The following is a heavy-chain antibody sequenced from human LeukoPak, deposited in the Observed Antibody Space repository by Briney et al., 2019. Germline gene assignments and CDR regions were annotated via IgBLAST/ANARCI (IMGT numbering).Heavy chain of an antibody. D-gene: IGHD6-13*01. Sequence: GGSLRLSCASSGFTFSNYAMSWVRQAPGKGLEWVSTISGGGDDTYHADSVKGRFTISRDNSKNTLYLQMDSLTAEDTAVYYCARDLSSRDGYWGQGTLVTVSS. J-gene: IGHJ4*02. CDR1: GFTFSNYA. CDR2: ISGGGDDT. CDR3: ARDLSSRDGY. V-gene: IGHV3-23*01.